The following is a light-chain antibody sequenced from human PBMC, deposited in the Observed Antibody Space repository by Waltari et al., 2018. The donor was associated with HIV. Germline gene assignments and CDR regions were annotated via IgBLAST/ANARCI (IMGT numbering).Light chain of an antibody. J-gene: IGKJ2*01. CDR2: LGP. V-gene: IGKV2-28*01. CDR1: QTLLHSNVYQY. Sequence: DIVLPQSPLSLSVHRGDPSSISCMSNQTLLHSNVYQYLDWYQQKLAQSPQLLIYLGPSRDSGISDTFSSTGFGTEFSPEISSVVSDDVGLYYCMQGLQTHPMDTFGQGPRLEI. CDR3: MQGLQTHPMDT.